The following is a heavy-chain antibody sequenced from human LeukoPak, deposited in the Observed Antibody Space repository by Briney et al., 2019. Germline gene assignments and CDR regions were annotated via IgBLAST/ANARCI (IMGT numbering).Heavy chain of an antibody. D-gene: IGHD3-10*01. J-gene: IGHJ4*02. CDR2: ISWNSGSI. Sequence: PGGSLRLSCTTSGFSFRDYAFSWVRQAPGKGLEWVSGISWNSGSIGYADSVKGRFTISRDNAKNSLYLQMNSLRAEDTALYYCARGENGSFDHWGQGTLVIVSS. CDR1: GFSFRDYA. CDR3: ARGENGSFDH. V-gene: IGHV3-20*04.